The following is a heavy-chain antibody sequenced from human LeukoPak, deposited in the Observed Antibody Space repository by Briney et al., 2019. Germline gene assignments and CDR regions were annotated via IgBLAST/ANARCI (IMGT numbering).Heavy chain of an antibody. V-gene: IGHV3-7*01. CDR1: GFSFSSFW. J-gene: IGHJ4*02. D-gene: IGHD2-15*01. CDR3: AREQCSGNSCYYY. CDR2: INQDGSEK. Sequence: GGSLGLSCAASGFSFSSFWMSWVRQAPGKGLEWVANINQDGSEKNYVDSVKGRFTISRDGAKNSLYLQMNSLRAEDAAVYYCAREQCSGNSCYYYWGQGTLVTVSS.